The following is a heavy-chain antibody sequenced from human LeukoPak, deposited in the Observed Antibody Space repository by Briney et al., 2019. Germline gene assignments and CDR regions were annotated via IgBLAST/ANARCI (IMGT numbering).Heavy chain of an antibody. Sequence: PGGSLRLSCAASAFTLSTSAMTWVRRAPEKGLEWVSSISGSGANTYYADSVRGRFTISRDNSKNTLYLQMNSLRAEDTAVYYCAKILSGATILWGQGTLVTVSS. CDR3: AKILSGATIL. D-gene: IGHD1-26*01. CDR2: ISGSGANT. V-gene: IGHV3-23*01. CDR1: AFTLSTSA. J-gene: IGHJ4*02.